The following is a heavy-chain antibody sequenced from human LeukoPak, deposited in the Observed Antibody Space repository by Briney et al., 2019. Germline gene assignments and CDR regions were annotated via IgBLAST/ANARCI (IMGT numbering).Heavy chain of an antibody. CDR3: ARDSSGVGSSWPYYFDY. CDR1: GFTFSTYG. Sequence: GGSLRLSCVASGFTFSTYGMHWVRQAPGKGLEWVAVMSHDGGIEKYADSVKGRFTISRDNSKKTLYLQMNSLRAEDTAVYYCARDSSGVGSSWPYYFDYWGQGTLVTVSS. CDR2: MSHDGGIE. J-gene: IGHJ4*02. V-gene: IGHV3-30*03. D-gene: IGHD6-13*01.